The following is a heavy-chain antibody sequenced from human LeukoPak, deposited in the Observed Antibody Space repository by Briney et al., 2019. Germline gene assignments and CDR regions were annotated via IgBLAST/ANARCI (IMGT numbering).Heavy chain of an antibody. CDR2: IYDSGST. D-gene: IGHD5-12*01. J-gene: IGHJ4*02. CDR1: GGSIRSSYYY. Sequence: SETLSLTCTVSGGSIRSSYYYWGWIRQPPGKGLEWIGSIYDSGSTYYNPSLKSRVTISVDTSKNQFSLKLNSVTAADTAVYYCGRGYSDYGPFDYWGQGTLVTVSS. V-gene: IGHV4-39*01. CDR3: GRGYSDYGPFDY.